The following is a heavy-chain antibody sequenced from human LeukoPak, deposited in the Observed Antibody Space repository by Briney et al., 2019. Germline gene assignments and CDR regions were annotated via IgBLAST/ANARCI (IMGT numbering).Heavy chain of an antibody. J-gene: IGHJ3*02. CDR2: VFYSGSP. Sequence: SETLSLTCTVCGRSINNYNYFWAWIRQPPGSGLGWIESVFYSGSPYYNPSFKSRVTISVDTSKNQFSLKLSSVTAADTAVYYCATSSSGSWSENTFDIWGLGTVVAVSS. CDR1: GRSINNYNYF. V-gene: IGHV4-39*01. D-gene: IGHD6-13*01. CDR3: ATSSSGSWSENTFDI.